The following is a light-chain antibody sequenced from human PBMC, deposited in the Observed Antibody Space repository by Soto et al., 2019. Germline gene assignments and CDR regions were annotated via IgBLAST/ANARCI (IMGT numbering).Light chain of an antibody. CDR3: HQYNIWPPWT. J-gene: IGKJ1*01. V-gene: IGKV3-15*01. CDR1: RGISIN. CDR2: DAS. Sequence: VTQREAALSLAAAVSSTIWFMSSRGISINLAWYQQKPGQAPRLLIYDASTRATGIPARFSGSGSGTECPPTMGCLLSVDFALHYRHQYNIWPPWTFGEGTRVEIK.